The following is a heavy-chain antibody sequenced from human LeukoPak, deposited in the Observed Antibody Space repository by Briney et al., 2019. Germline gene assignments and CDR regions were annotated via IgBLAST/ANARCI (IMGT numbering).Heavy chain of an antibody. D-gene: IGHD4-11*01. J-gene: IGHJ4*02. CDR3: ARGRLQSLDN. Sequence: SETLSLTCSVSDYFISGGYYWGWIRKPPGKGLEWIGSIYHSGSTYYNPSLKGRVTISVDTSKNQFSLNLTSVTTADTAVYYCARGRLQSLDNWGQGTLVTVSS. CDR2: IYHSGST. V-gene: IGHV4-38-2*02. CDR1: DYFISGGYY.